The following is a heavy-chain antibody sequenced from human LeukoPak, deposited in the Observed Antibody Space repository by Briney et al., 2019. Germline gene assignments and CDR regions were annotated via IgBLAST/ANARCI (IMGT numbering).Heavy chain of an antibody. CDR3: ARETTVTVFDY. CDR1: GGSVSSGSYY. Sequence: SETLSLTCTVSGGSVSSGSYYWSWIRQPPGKGLEWIGYIYYSGSTNYDPSLKSRVTISVDTSNHQFSLKLSSVTAADTAVYYCARETTVTVFDYWGQGTLVTVSS. J-gene: IGHJ4*02. V-gene: IGHV4-61*01. CDR2: IYYSGST. D-gene: IGHD4-17*01.